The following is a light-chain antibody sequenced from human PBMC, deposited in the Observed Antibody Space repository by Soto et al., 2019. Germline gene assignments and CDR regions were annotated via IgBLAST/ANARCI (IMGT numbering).Light chain of an antibody. CDR1: SSDIGGYNY. Sequence: QSALTQPASVSGSPGQSITISCTGTSSDIGGYNYVSWYQQLPGKVPKLIIYDVSNRPSGVSDRFSGAKSGNAASLTISGLQAEDEADYYCSSYTGTSTLHVFGTGTKVTVL. CDR2: DVS. V-gene: IGLV2-14*03. J-gene: IGLJ1*01. CDR3: SSYTGTSTLHV.